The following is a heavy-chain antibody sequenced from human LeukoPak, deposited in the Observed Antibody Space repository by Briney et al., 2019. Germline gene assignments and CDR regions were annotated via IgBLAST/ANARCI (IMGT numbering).Heavy chain of an antibody. CDR1: GFTFSTYW. J-gene: IGHJ2*01. CDR3: ARSWLQLDL. V-gene: IGHV3-7*01. Sequence: GGSLRLSCAASGFTFSTYWMSWVRQAPGKGLELVANIKEDGSEKYYVDSVEGRFTISRDNAKNSLYLQMNSLRAEDTAVYYCARSWLQLDLWGRGTLVTVSS. D-gene: IGHD5-24*01. CDR2: IKEDGSEK.